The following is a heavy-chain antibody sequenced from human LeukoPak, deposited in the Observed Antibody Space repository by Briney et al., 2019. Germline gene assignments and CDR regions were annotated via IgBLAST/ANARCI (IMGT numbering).Heavy chain of an antibody. CDR2: VCYSAST. CDR3: ARRSSVEMATPHWYFDL. Sequence: SSETLSLTCTVSGGSISSSSYYCGWLRQPPGKGLGGFGSVCYSASTYYNPSVKRRVTISVATSSHQLSLQLSSVTAADTAVYYCARRSSVEMATPHWYFDLWGGGTLVTVSS. D-gene: IGHD5-24*01. J-gene: IGHJ2*01. V-gene: IGHV4-39*01. CDR1: GGSISSSSYY.